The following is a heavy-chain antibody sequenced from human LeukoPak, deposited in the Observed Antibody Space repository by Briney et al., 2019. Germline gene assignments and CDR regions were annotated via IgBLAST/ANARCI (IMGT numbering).Heavy chain of an antibody. J-gene: IGHJ4*02. CDR2: ISSSSSYI. CDR3: TRVGYIDEGIDY. Sequence: GGSLRLSCAASGFTFRSSTMNWVRQAPGKGLEWVSSISSSSSYIYYADSMKGRFTISRDNAKNSLYLQMNSLRAEDTAIYYCTRVGYIDEGIDYWGQGTLVTVSS. D-gene: IGHD5-24*01. CDR1: GFTFRSST. V-gene: IGHV3-21*06.